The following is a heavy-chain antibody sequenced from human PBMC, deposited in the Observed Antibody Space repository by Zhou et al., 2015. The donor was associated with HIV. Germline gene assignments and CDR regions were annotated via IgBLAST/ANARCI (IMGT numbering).Heavy chain of an antibody. V-gene: IGHV1-8*02. Sequence: QVQLVQSGTEVKKPGSSVKVSCKTSGDTFSAYSISWVRQAPGQGLEWMGWMNPNSGNTGYAQKFQGRVTMTRDTSISTAYMELSNLRPEDTAVYYCARGQTYYYDKRGHYKNWYFDLWAGGTLVTVSS. CDR1: GDTFSAYS. D-gene: IGHD3-22*01. CDR2: MNPNSGNT. J-gene: IGHJ2*01. CDR3: ARGQTYYYDKRGHYKNWYFDL.